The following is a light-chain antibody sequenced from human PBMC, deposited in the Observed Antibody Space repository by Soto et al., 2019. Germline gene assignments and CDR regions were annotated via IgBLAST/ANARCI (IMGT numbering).Light chain of an antibody. CDR2: GAS. J-gene: IGKJ1*01. CDR3: QQSYSSPPT. Sequence: EIVMTQSPATLSVSPGERATLSCRASQSVSSNLAWYQQKPGQAPRLLIYGASTRATGIPARFSGSGSGTEFTITNSSLQSEDFAVYYCQQSYSSPPTFGQGTKVEIK. V-gene: IGKV3-15*01. CDR1: QSVSSN.